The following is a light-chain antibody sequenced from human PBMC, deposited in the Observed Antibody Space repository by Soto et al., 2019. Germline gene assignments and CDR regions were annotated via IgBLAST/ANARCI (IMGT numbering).Light chain of an antibody. CDR1: SSNIGSNT. CDR3: AAWDGSLNGRV. Sequence: QSALTQPPSASGTPGQRVTISCSGSSSNIGSNTVNWYQQLPGTAPKVLIYSNNQRPSGVPDRFSGSKSGTSASLAISGLQSEDEADYYCAAWDGSLNGRVFGGGTKLTVL. CDR2: SNN. J-gene: IGLJ2*01. V-gene: IGLV1-44*01.